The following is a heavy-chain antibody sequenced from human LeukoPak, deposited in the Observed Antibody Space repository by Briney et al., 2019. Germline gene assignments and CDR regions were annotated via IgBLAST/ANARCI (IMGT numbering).Heavy chain of an antibody. V-gene: IGHV4-39*01. CDR2: IYYSGST. J-gene: IGHJ4*02. D-gene: IGHD3-22*01. CDR1: GGSMSSSSYY. Sequence: SETLSLTCTVSGGSMSSSSYYWGWIRQPPGKGLEWIGSIYYSGSTYYNPSLKSRVTISVDTSKNQFSLKLSSVTAADTAVYYCARQGSSGSRNFDYWGQGTLVTVSS. CDR3: ARQGSSGSRNFDY.